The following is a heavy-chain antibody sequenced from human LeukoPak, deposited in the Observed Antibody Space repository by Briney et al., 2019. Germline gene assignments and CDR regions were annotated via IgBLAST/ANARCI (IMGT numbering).Heavy chain of an antibody. J-gene: IGHJ4*02. V-gene: IGHV1-2*02. Sequence: GASVKVSRKASGYTFTGHYMHWVRQAPGQGLEWTGWTNPNSGGTNYAQQLQGRGTMTRATSISTAHMELSRLRSEDTAVYSGARAGGWLPSPFDYWGQGTLVTVSS. CDR2: TNPNSGGT. D-gene: IGHD5-12*01. CDR3: ARAGGWLPSPFDY. CDR1: GYTFTGHY.